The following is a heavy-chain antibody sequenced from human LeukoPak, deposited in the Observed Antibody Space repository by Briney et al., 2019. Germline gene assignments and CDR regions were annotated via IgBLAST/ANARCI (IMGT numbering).Heavy chain of an antibody. D-gene: IGHD3-10*01. Sequence: SETLSLTCSVSVGSISSYYWSWIRQPPGKGLEWIGYIYYSGSTNYNPSLKSRVTISIDTSKNQFSLKLSSVTVADTAMYYCASHYGSGFDSWGQGTLVTVSS. V-gene: IGHV4-59*01. CDR3: ASHYGSGFDS. CDR2: IYYSGST. J-gene: IGHJ4*02. CDR1: VGSISSYY.